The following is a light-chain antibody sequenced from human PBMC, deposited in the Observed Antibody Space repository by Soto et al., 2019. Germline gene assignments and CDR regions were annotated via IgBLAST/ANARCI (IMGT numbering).Light chain of an antibody. CDR1: QSISDW. CDR2: DGS. V-gene: IGKV1-5*01. Sequence: DIQMPQSPPTLSASVGDRVSITCRASQSISDWLAWYQQKPGKAPKLLIYDGSRLASGVPSRFIGSVSGTEITLSISSLQPVDFAAYYCQHYGSYSPTFGQGTKVEIK. CDR3: QHYGSYSPT. J-gene: IGKJ1*01.